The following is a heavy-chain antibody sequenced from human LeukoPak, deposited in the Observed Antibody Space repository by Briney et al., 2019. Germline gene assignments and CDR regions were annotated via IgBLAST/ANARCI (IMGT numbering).Heavy chain of an antibody. V-gene: IGHV3-30*18. CDR1: GFTFSSYG. J-gene: IGHJ4*02. D-gene: IGHD2-21*02. Sequence: EGSLRLSSAASGFTFSSYGMHWVRQAPGKGLEWVAVISYDGSNKYYADSVKGRFTISRDNSKNTLYLQMNSLRAEDTAVYYCAKDAFACGDDCYSYFDYWGQGTLVTVSS. CDR2: ISYDGSNK. CDR3: AKDAFACGDDCYSYFDY.